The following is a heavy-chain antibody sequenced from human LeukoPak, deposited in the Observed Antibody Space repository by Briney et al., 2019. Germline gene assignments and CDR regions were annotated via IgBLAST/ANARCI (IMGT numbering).Heavy chain of an antibody. Sequence: SETLSLTCTVSGGSISSGSYYWSWIRQPAGKGLEWIGRIYTSGSTNYNPSLKSRVTISVDTSRNQFSLKLSSVTAADTAVYYCARGVGATTSGILFYYFDYWGQGTLVTVSS. V-gene: IGHV4-61*02. CDR3: ARGVGATTSGILFYYFDY. J-gene: IGHJ4*02. CDR2: IYTSGST. CDR1: GGSISSGSYY. D-gene: IGHD1-26*01.